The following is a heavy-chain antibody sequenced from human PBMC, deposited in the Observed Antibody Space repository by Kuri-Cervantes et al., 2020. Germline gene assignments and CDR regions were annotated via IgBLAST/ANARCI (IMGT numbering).Heavy chain of an antibody. J-gene: IGHJ4*02. CDR3: ARGYCTGGVCWPDY. Sequence: ASVKVSCKASGGTFSSYAISWVRQAPGQGLEWMGWISAYNGNTNYAQKPQGRVTMTTDTSTSTAYMELSSLRSEDTAVYYCARGYCTGGVCWPDYWGQGTLVTVSS. CDR2: ISAYNGNT. V-gene: IGHV1-18*01. CDR1: GGTFSSYA. D-gene: IGHD2-8*02.